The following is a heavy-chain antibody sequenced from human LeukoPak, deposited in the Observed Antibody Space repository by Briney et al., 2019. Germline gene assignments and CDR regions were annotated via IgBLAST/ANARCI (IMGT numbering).Heavy chain of an antibody. CDR3: ARDPLFNGDGPQ. CDR1: GGSLRSNNYY. CDR2: IYYSGST. V-gene: IGHV4-39*02. Sequence: PSETLSLTCSVSGGSLRSNNYYWGWIRQPPGKGLEWIGSIYYSGSTYYNPSLKSRVTISVDTSKNQFSLKLSSVTAADTAVYYCARDPLFNGDGPQWGQGTLVTVSS. D-gene: IGHD4-17*01. J-gene: IGHJ4*02.